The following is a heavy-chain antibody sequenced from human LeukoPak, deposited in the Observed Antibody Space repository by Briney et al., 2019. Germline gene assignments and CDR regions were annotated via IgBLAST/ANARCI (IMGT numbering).Heavy chain of an antibody. CDR3: ATPVRNFGEAYFDY. V-gene: IGHV3-11*03. CDR2: ISSSSTYT. D-gene: IGHD3-10*01. CDR1: GFTFSDYY. J-gene: IGHJ4*02. Sequence: PGGSLRLSCAASGFTFSDYYMIWIRQAPGKGLEWVSYISSSSTYTNYADSVKGRLTISRDNAKNSLYLHMNSLRAEDTAVYYCATPVRNFGEAYFDYWGQGTLVTVSS.